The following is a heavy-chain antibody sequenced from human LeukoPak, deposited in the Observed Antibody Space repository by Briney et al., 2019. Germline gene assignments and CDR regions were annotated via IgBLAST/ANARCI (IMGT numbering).Heavy chain of an antibody. CDR3: VRGRPYCGGDCGKTASDAFDI. D-gene: IGHD2-21*02. CDR2: IYTSGST. Sequence: SETLSLTCTVSGGSISSGSYYWSWIRQPAGKGLEWIGRIYTSGSTNYNPSLKSRVTISVDTSKNQFSLKLSSVTAADTAVYYCVRGRPYCGGDCGKTASDAFDIWGQGTMVTVSS. V-gene: IGHV4-61*02. J-gene: IGHJ3*02. CDR1: GGSISSGSYY.